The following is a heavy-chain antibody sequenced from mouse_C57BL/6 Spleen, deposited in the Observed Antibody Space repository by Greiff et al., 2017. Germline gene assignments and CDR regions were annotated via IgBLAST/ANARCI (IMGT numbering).Heavy chain of an antibody. CDR2: IDPSDSYT. Sequence: QVQLQQPGAELVKPGASVKLSCKASGYTFTSYWMQWVKQRPGQGLEWIGEIDPSDSYTNYNQKFKGKATLTVDTSSSTAYMQLSSLTSEDSAVYYCARNSIYYYGSSFDYWGQGTTLTVSS. J-gene: IGHJ2*01. D-gene: IGHD1-1*01. CDR1: GYTFTSYW. CDR3: ARNSIYYYGSSFDY. V-gene: IGHV1-50*01.